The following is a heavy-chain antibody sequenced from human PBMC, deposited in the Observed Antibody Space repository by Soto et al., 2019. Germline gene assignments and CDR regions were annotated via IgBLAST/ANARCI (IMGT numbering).Heavy chain of an antibody. CDR1: GGSISSGDHY. D-gene: IGHD5-18*01. CDR2: IYYSGTT. V-gene: IGHV4-30-4*01. CDR3: ARALIQLWPHYYYGMDV. Sequence: SETLSLTCTVSGGSISSGDHYWSWIRQPPGKGLEWIGYIYYSGTTYYNPSLKSRVTISVDTSENQFSLKVNSVTAADTAVYYCARALIQLWPHYYYGMDVWGQGTTVTVSS. J-gene: IGHJ6*02.